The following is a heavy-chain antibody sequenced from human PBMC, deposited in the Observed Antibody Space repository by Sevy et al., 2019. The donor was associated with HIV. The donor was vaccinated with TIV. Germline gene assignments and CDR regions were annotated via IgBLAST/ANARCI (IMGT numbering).Heavy chain of an antibody. J-gene: IGHJ4*02. V-gene: IGHV4-59*01. CDR3: VRDYLSGFDY. Sequence: ETLSLTCTVSGGSMSSYYWNWIRQPPGKGLEWIGYIYYRGSTNYNPSLQSRVTISLDTSKNQFSLKLRSVTAADSAVYYCVRDYLSGFDYWGQGTPVTVSS. CDR1: GGSMSSYY. CDR2: IYYRGST.